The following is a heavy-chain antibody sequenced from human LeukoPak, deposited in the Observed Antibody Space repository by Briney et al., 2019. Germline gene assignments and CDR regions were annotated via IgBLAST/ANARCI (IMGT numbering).Heavy chain of an antibody. D-gene: IGHD3-16*01. CDR2: INPNSGGT. Sequence: ASVKLSCKASGYTFTGYYMHWVRQAPGQGLEWMGRINPNSGGTNYAQKFQGRVTMTRDTSISTAYMELSRLRSDDTAVYYCARFEPFGDYFDYWGQGTLVTVSS. CDR3: ARFEPFGDYFDY. J-gene: IGHJ4*02. V-gene: IGHV1-2*06. CDR1: GYTFTGYY.